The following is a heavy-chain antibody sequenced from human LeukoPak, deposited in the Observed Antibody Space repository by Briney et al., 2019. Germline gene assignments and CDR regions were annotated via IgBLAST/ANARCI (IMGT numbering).Heavy chain of an antibody. Sequence: SEILSLTCTVSGVSIISSNYYWGWFRQPPGKSLEWIASVFYTGSTRHNPSLKSRVTISIDTSKNEFSLNLSSVTAEDTAVYYCARRLGSSADGILKYYFDYWGQGTLVTVSS. J-gene: IGHJ4*02. D-gene: IGHD6-13*01. CDR1: GVSIISSNYY. V-gene: IGHV4-39*01. CDR3: ARRLGSSADGILKYYFDY. CDR2: VFYTGST.